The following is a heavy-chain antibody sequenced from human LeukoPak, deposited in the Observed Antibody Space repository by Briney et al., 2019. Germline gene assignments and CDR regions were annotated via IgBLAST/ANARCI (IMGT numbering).Heavy chain of an antibody. V-gene: IGHV5-51*01. CDR2: IYSGDSDT. CDR1: GYRFTNLW. Sequence: GESLKISCQGFGYRFTNLWIGWVRQMPGKGLECMGIIYSGDSDTRYSPSFQGQVTISVDKSISTAYLQWSSLKASDTAMYYCARTIVRATNPYYFDYWGQGTLVTVSS. D-gene: IGHD3-10*01. CDR3: ARTIVRATNPYYFDY. J-gene: IGHJ4*02.